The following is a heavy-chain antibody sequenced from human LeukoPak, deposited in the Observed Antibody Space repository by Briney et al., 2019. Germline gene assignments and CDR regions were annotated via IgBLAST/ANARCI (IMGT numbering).Heavy chain of an antibody. Sequence: SETLSLTCTVSGASIRTYFWSWFRQPAGKGLEWIGRVHSNGDTYYNPSLESRVTVSMDTSKNQFALNLTSLTAADTAVYYCARDIGLAHWGQGALVTVSS. CDR3: ARDIGLAH. CDR2: VHSNGDT. V-gene: IGHV4-4*07. CDR1: GASIRTYF. J-gene: IGHJ4*02. D-gene: IGHD3-16*02.